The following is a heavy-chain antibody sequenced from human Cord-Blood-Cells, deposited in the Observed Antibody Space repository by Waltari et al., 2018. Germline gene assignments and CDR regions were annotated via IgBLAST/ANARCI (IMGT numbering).Heavy chain of an antibody. CDR2: FDPEDGET. J-gene: IGHJ1*01. V-gene: IGHV1-24*01. Sequence: QVQLVQSGAEVKKPGSSVKVSCKVSGYTLTELSMHWVRQAPGKGLEWMGGFDPEDGETIYAQKFQGRVTMTEDTSTDTAYMELSSLRSEDTAVYYCATGPPVRFLEWLLYFQHWGQGTLVTVSS. CDR3: ATGPPVRFLEWLLYFQH. CDR1: GYTLTELS. D-gene: IGHD3-3*01.